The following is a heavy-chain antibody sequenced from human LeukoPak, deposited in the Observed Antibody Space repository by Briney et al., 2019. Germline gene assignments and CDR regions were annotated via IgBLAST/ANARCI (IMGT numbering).Heavy chain of an antibody. V-gene: IGHV4-34*01. CDR1: GGSFSGYY. CDR3: ARAHTILALDRYMDV. Sequence: SETLSLTCAVYGGSFSGYYWSWIRQPPGKGLEWIGEINHSGSTNYNPSLKSRVTISVDTSKNQFSLKLSSVTAADTAVYYCARAHTILALDRYMDVWGKGTTVTVSS. D-gene: IGHD3-3*01. J-gene: IGHJ6*03. CDR2: INHSGST.